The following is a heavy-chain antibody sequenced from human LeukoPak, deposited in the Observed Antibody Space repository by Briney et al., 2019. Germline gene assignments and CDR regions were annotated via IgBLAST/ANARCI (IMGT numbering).Heavy chain of an antibody. D-gene: IGHD3-22*01. CDR3: AKYDSSGYYPHYFDY. Sequence: GGSLRLSCAASGFTFSSYAMSWVRQAPGKGLEWVSAISGSGGSTYYADSVKGRFTISRDNSKNTLYLQMNSLRAEDTAVYYCAKYDSSGYYPHYFDYWGQGTLVTVSS. CDR1: GFTFSSYA. J-gene: IGHJ4*02. CDR2: ISGSGGST. V-gene: IGHV3-23*01.